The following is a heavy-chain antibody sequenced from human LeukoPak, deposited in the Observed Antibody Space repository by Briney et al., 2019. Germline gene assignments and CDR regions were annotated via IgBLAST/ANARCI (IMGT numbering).Heavy chain of an antibody. CDR3: ARGWLAETTVVTPYNY. V-gene: IGHV1-69*13. CDR2: IIPIFGTA. J-gene: IGHJ4*02. Sequence: SVKVSCKAPGGTFSSYAISWVRQAPGQGLEWMGGIIPIFGTANYAQKFQGRVTITADESTSTAYMELSSLRSEDTAVYYCARGWLAETTVVTPYNYWGQGTLVTVSS. CDR1: GGTFSSYA. D-gene: IGHD4-23*01.